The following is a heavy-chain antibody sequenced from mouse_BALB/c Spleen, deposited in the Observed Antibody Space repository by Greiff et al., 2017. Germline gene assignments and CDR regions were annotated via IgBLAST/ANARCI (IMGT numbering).Heavy chain of an antibody. CDR1: GYTFTSYW. J-gene: IGHJ4*01. V-gene: IGHV1-87*01. Sequence: VQLLQSGAELARPGASVKLSCKASGYTFTSYWMQWVKQRPGQGLEWIGAIYPGDGDTRYTQKFKGKATLTADKSSSTTYMQLSSLASEDSAVYYCARYGQLGQEAMDYWGQGTSVTVSS. CDR2: IYPGDGDT. D-gene: IGHD3-1*01. CDR3: ARYGQLGQEAMDY.